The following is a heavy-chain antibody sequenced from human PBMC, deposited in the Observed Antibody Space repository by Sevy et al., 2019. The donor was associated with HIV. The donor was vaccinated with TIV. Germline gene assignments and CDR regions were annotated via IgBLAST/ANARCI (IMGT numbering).Heavy chain of an antibody. Sequence: ASVKVSCKASGYMFTDYYIHWVRQAPGQGLEWMAWINPDSGVTNYAQRFQGEVTVTRDTSISTANMELSRLRSNDTAIYYCARLTTKPTSDLYGMDVWGQGTTVTVSS. J-gene: IGHJ6*02. V-gene: IGHV1-2*02. D-gene: IGHD4-17*01. CDR1: GYMFTDYY. CDR3: ARLTTKPTSDLYGMDV. CDR2: INPDSGVT.